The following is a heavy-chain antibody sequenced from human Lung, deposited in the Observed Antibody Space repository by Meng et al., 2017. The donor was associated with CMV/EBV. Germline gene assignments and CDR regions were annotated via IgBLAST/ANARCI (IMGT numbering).Heavy chain of an antibody. Sequence: SCAASGFTFDDYAMHWVRQAPGKGLEWVSGISWNSGSIGYADSVKGRFTISRDNAKNSLYLQMNSLRAEDTALYYCAKGHKQYYYYYDGMDVLGQGXTVTVSS. CDR1: GFTFDDYA. CDR2: ISWNSGSI. CDR3: AKGHKQYYYYYDGMDV. V-gene: IGHV3-9*01. J-gene: IGHJ6*02. D-gene: IGHD1/OR15-1a*01.